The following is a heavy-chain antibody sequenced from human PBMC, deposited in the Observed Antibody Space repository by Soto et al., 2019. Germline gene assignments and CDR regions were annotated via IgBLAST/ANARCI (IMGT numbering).Heavy chain of an antibody. CDR2: INHSGST. CDR1: GGSFSGYY. V-gene: IGHV4-34*01. D-gene: IGHD6-19*01. J-gene: IGHJ4*02. Sequence: SETLSLTCAVYGGSFSGYYWSWIRQPPGKGLEWIGEINHSGSTNCNPSLKSRVPISVDTSKNQFSLKLSSVTAADRAVYYCARERRGWYDSPPLTYWGQGILVSVAA. CDR3: ARERRGWYDSPPLTY.